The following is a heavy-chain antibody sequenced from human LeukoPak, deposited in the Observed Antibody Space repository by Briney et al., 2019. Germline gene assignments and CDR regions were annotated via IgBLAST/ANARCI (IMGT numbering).Heavy chain of an antibody. J-gene: IGHJ5*02. D-gene: IGHD1-1*01. CDR2: ISYSGST. CDR3: ARSANDDFNWFDP. CDR1: GGSISSGGYS. V-gene: IGHV4-30-4*07. Sequence: PSETLSLTCAVSGGSISSGGYSWSWIRQPPGKGLEWIGYISYSGSTYYNPSLKSRITISVDTSKNQFSLKLSSVTAADTAVYYCARSANDDFNWFDPWGQGTLVTVSS.